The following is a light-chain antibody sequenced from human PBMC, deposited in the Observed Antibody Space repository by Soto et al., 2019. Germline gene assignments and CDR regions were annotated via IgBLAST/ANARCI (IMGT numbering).Light chain of an antibody. CDR2: GAS. CDR1: ESLATN. CDR3: QQYNNWPPLFT. Sequence: EIVMTQSPATLSVSPGERATLSCRASESLATNLAWYQQTPGQAPRLLIYGASVRATGTPARFSGSGSGTYFTLTISSLQSEDFAVYYCQQYNNWPPLFTFGQGTKVDIK. J-gene: IGKJ3*01. V-gene: IGKV3-15*01.